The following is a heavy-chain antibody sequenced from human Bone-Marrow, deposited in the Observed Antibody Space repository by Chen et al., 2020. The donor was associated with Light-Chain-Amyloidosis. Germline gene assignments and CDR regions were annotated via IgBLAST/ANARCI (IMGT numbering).Heavy chain of an antibody. CDR1: GGTFSSFP. J-gene: IGHJ3*02. D-gene: IGHD2-15*01. CDR3: ARVPRVLAAHALDI. CDR2: VIPILDTP. V-gene: IGHV1-69*01. Sequence: HVQLVQSVAEVKKPGSSVKVSCRTSGGTFSSFPIILVRHAPGQGLEWVGGVIPILDTPTYAQKFQGRVTITADDSTSTAYMELRSLTSEDTAVYFCARVPRVLAAHALDIWGQGTIVSVSS.